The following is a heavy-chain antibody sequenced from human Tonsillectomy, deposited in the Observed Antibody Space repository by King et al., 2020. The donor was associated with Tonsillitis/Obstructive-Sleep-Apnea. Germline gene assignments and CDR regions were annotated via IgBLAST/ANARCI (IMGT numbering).Heavy chain of an antibody. J-gene: IGHJ3*02. CDR1: GFTFSSYW. Sequence: VQLVESGGGLVQPGGSLRLSCAPSGFTFSSYWMSWVRQAPGKGLEWVAHANPYGRRIYCVDSVKGRFSISRDNGGNSLYLQLNSLRDEDTAVYYCARDPGWGAFDIWGQGTMVTVSS. CDR3: ARDPGWGAFDI. D-gene: IGHD1-26*01. CDR2: ANPYGRRI. V-gene: IGHV3-7*04.